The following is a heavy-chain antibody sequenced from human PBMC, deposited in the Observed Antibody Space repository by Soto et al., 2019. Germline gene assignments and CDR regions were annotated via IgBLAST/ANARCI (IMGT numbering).Heavy chain of an antibody. J-gene: IGHJ5*02. CDR1: GGSFSGYS. D-gene: IGHD3-10*01. CDR2: INHSGST. CDR3: ARRYGSGRIYWIRWFDP. Sequence: SETLSLTCAVYGGSFSGYSWSWIRQPPGKGLEWIGEINHSGSTNYNPSVKSRFTISVDTSKNQFSLKLSSVTAADTAVYYCARRYGSGRIYWIRWFDPWGQGTLVTVSS. V-gene: IGHV4-34*01.